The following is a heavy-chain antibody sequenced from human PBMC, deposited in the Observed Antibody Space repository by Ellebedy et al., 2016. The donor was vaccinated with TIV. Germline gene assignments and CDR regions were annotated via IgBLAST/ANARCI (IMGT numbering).Heavy chain of an antibody. V-gene: IGHV3-30*03. D-gene: IGHD1-1*01. Sequence: GGSLRLSXAASGFIFSNYAMHWVRQAPGKGLGWVAVVSYDATEKYYVESVKGRFTISRDNSKNMLYLQMNSLSDEDTAVYYCARDLSGTFDPWGQGTLVTVSS. CDR2: VSYDATEK. CDR3: ARDLSGTFDP. CDR1: GFIFSNYA. J-gene: IGHJ5*02.